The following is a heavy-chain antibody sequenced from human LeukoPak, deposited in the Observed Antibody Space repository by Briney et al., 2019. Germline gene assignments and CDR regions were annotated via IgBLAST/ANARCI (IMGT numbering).Heavy chain of an antibody. CDR1: GGTFSSYA. J-gene: IGHJ4*02. V-gene: IGHV1-69*13. CDR3: ARVGYGGKRGDY. Sequence: ASVKVSCKASGGTFSSYAISWVRQAPGQGLEWMGGIIPIFGTANYAQKFQGRVTITADESTSTAYMELSSLRSEDTAVYYCARVGYGGKRGDYWGQGTLVTVSS. D-gene: IGHD4-23*01. CDR2: IIPIFGTA.